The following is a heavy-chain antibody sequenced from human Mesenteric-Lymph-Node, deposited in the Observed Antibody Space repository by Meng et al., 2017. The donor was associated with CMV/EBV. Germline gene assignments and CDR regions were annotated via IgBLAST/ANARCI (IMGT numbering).Heavy chain of an antibody. V-gene: IGHV4-34*01. J-gene: IGHJ4*02. D-gene: IGHD4-23*01. CDR2: INHSGST. CDR1: GGSFSGYY. Sequence: QVHVQQGGAGLLKPSETLSLTCAVYGGSFSGYYWSWIRQPPGKGLEWIGEINHSGSTNYNPSLKSRVTISVDTSKNQFSLKLSSVTAADTAVYYCARHQRWLKSEGGFNYWGQGTLVTVSS. CDR3: ARHQRWLKSEGGFNY.